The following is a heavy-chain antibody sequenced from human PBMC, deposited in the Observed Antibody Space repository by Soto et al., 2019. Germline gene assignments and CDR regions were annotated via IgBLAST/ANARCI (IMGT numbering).Heavy chain of an antibody. J-gene: IGHJ4*02. Sequence: GGSLRLSCAASGFTFNTYNMNWVRQAPGRGLEWLSYISSRSSTISYADSVKGRFSISRDNAKNSLFLQMNSLGDEDTAVYYCAREGFWSGYQGYWGQGTLVTVSS. V-gene: IGHV3-48*02. CDR3: AREGFWSGYQGY. D-gene: IGHD3-3*01. CDR1: GFTFNTYN. CDR2: ISSRSSTI.